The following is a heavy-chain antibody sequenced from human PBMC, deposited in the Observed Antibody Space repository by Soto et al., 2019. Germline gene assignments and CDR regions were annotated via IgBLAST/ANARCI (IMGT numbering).Heavy chain of an antibody. Sequence: TSETLSLTCTVSGGSISSYYWSWIRQPPGKGLEWIGYIYYSGSTNYNPSLKSRVTISVDTSKNQFSLKLSSVTAADTAVYYCARARSSYYYYYGMDVWGQGTTVTVSS. CDR2: IYYSGST. CDR3: ARARSSYYYYYGMDV. CDR1: GGSISSYY. V-gene: IGHV4-59*01. J-gene: IGHJ6*02.